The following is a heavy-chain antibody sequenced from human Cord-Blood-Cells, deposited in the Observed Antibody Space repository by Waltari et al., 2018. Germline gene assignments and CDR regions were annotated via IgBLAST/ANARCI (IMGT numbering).Heavy chain of an antibody. J-gene: IGHJ2*01. CDR1: GYTFTAYD. V-gene: IGHV1-2*02. CDR3: ARDPRRGSL. CDR2: INPNGGVT. D-gene: IGHD3-16*01. Sequence: QVQLVQSGAEVKKPGASVKVSCKDSGYTFTAYDMQWVRQAPGQGREWKGWINPNGGVTIAGQKFEGRVSMTRDTSSSTANVELSSVRSGDTGVYYCARDPRRGSLWGRGTLVTVSS.